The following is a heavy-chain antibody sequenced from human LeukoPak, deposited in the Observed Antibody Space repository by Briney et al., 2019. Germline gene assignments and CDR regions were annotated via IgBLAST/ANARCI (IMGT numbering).Heavy chain of an antibody. J-gene: IGHJ4*02. CDR2: ISAYSGNT. D-gene: IGHD2-21*02. CDR1: GYTFTSYG. Sequence: GASVKVSCKASGYTFTSYGISWVRQAPGQGLEWMAWISAYSGNTEYAENIQGRVTMTTDTSTSTACMELRSLRSDDTAVCYCARDAVSTVTAGGIDYWGQGTLVTVSS. V-gene: IGHV1-18*01. CDR3: ARDAVSTVTAGGIDY.